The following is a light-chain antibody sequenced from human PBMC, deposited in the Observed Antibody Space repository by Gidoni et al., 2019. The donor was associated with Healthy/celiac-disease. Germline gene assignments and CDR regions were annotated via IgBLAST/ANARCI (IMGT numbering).Light chain of an antibody. CDR3: QQYNSYSRT. J-gene: IGKJ1*01. CDR2: KAS. V-gene: IGKV1-5*03. Sequence: DIQMTQSPSTLAASVGDRVTITCRASQSISSWWAWYQQKPGKAPKLLIYKASSLESGVTSRFSGSGSGTEFTLTISSLQPDDFATDYGQQYNSYSRTVGQGTKVEIK. CDR1: QSISSW.